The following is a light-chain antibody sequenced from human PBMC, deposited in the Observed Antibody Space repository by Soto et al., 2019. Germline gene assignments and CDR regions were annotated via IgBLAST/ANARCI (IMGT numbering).Light chain of an antibody. V-gene: IGLV7-46*01. J-gene: IGLJ1*01. CDR1: TGAVTSGHY. CDR3: LVIYTGVGEV. CDR2: DTS. Sequence: QAVVTQEPSLTVSPRGTVTLTCGSSTGAVTSGHYPHWFQQKPGQAPRTLIYDTSIKHSWTPARFSGSLLGGKAALTLSGAQPEDEADYYCLVIYTGVGEVFGTGTKLTVL.